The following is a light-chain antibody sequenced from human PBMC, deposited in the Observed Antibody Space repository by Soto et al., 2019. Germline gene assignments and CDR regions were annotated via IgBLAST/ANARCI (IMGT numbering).Light chain of an antibody. CDR3: QQYESDPMT. J-gene: IGKJ4*01. V-gene: IGKV1-5*03. CDR1: QSISSW. Sequence: DSQMTQYPSTLSASVGDRVTITCRASQSISSWLAWYQQKPGKAPKLLISKASTLQSGVPPRFSGSGSGTEFTLTISSLQPDDFATYYCQQYESDPMTCGGGTKVAIK. CDR2: KAS.